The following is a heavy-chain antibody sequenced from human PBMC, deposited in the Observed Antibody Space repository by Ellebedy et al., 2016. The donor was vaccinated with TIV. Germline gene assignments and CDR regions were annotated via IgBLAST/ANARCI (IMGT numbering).Heavy chain of an antibody. CDR3: TARHHYDILTGYYYFDAFDI. D-gene: IGHD3-9*01. CDR2: IKSKTDGGTT. V-gene: IGHV3-15*07. CDR1: GFTFSNAW. Sequence: LSLTCAASGFTFSNAWMNWVRQAPGKGLEWVGRIKSKTDGGTTDYAAPVKGRFTISRDDSKNTLYLQMNSLKTEDTAVYYCTARHHYDILTGYYYFDAFDIWGQGTMVTVSS. J-gene: IGHJ3*02.